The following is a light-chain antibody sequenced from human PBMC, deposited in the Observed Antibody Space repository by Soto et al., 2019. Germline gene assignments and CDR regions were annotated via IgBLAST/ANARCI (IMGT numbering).Light chain of an antibody. CDR1: QSVSSY. Sequence: EIVLTQSPATLSLSPGERATLSCRASQSVSSYLAWYQQKPGQAPRLLIYDASNRATGIPARFSGSGSGTDFTLTIGSLEPEDFAVYDCQQRSNWLWTFGQGTKVEIK. CDR3: QQRSNWLWT. J-gene: IGKJ1*01. V-gene: IGKV3-11*01. CDR2: DAS.